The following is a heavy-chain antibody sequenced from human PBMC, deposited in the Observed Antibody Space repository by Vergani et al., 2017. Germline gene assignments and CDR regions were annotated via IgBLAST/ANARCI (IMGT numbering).Heavy chain of an antibody. CDR2: VNHSGST. Sequence: QVQLQEWGAGLLKTSETLSLTCGVSGGSFSDYYWSWIRQAPGMGLEWIGEVNHSGSTNYNPSLKSRVPISVDTSKNQFSLQLTSVTAADSALYFCASIARAPTRRNPPPDYWGQGILVTVSS. J-gene: IGHJ4*02. CDR3: ASIARAPTRRNPPPDY. CDR1: GGSFSDYY. V-gene: IGHV4-34*01. D-gene: IGHD3-16*02.